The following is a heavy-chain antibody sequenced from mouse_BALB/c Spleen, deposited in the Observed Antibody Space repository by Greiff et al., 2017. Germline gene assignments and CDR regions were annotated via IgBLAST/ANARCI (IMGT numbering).Heavy chain of an antibody. CDR1: GYTFTSYW. D-gene: IGHD3-2*01. CDR2: IYPGSGST. CDR3: TREDSSGYDYAMDY. J-gene: IGHJ4*01. V-gene: IGHV1S22*01. Sequence: LQQPGSELVRPGASVKLSCKASGYTFTSYWMHWVKQRPGQGLEWIGNIYPGSGSTNYDEKFKSKATLTVDTSSSTAYMQLSSLTSEDSAVYYCTREDSSGYDYAMDYWGQGTSVTVSS.